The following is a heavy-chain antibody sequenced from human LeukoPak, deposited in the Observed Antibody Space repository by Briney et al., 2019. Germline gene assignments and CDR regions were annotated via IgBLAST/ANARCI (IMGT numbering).Heavy chain of an antibody. Sequence: GRSLRLSCAASGFTFSSYGMHWVRQAPGKGLEWVAVISYDGSNKYYADSVKGRFTISRDNSKNTLYLQMNSLRAEDTAVYYCAKECVDTAMVMGLDYWGQGTLVTVSS. CDR1: GFTFSSYG. D-gene: IGHD5-18*01. V-gene: IGHV3-30*18. CDR3: AKECVDTAMVMGLDY. J-gene: IGHJ4*02. CDR2: ISYDGSNK.